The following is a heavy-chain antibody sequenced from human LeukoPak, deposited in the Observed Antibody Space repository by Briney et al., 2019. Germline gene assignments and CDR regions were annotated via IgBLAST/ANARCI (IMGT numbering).Heavy chain of an antibody. J-gene: IGHJ6*04. CDR1: GGTFSSYA. CDR3: ARGADYYYGMDV. Sequence: SVKVSCKASGGTFSSYAISWVRQAPGQGLEWMGGIIPIFGTVNYAQKFQGRVTITADESTSTAYMELSSLRSEDTAVYYCARGADYYYGMDVWGKGTTVTVSS. V-gene: IGHV1-69*13. CDR2: IIPIFGTV.